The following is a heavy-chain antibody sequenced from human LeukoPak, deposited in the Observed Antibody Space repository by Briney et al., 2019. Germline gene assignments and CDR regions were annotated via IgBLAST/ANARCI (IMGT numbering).Heavy chain of an antibody. Sequence: SETLSLTCTVSNGSISSGRYYWSWIRQPAGKGLEWIGRIFPSGSANYSPSLKSRVTISVDTSKNQFSLILNSVTPADTAVYYCARQAPLDGDFDFWGQGTLVTVSS. D-gene: IGHD3/OR15-3a*01. CDR3: ARQAPLDGDFDF. V-gene: IGHV4-61*02. CDR2: IFPSGSA. J-gene: IGHJ4*02. CDR1: NGSISSGRYY.